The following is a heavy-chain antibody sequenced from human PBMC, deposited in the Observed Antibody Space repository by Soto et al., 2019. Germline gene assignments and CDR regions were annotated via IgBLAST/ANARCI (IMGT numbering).Heavy chain of an antibody. D-gene: IGHD6-6*01. J-gene: IGHJ6*02. V-gene: IGHV6-1*01. Sequence: SQTLSPTCAISGDSVSSNSAAWNWIRQSPSRGLEWLGRTYYRSKWYNDYAVSVKSRITINPDTSKNQFSLQLNSVTPEDTAVYYCAREEIAARLNYYYGMDVWGQGTTVTVSS. CDR1: GDSVSSNSAA. CDR3: AREEIAARLNYYYGMDV. CDR2: TYYRSKWYN.